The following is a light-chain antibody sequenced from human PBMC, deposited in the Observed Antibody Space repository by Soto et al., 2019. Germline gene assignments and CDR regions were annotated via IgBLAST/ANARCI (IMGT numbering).Light chain of an antibody. V-gene: IGKV3-15*01. CDR3: QQYNKWPRT. CDR1: QSVSTN. Sequence: EIVMTQSPATLSVSPGERATLSCRASQSVSTNLAWYQQKPGQAPRLLIHGASTRATGIPARFGGSGSGTEFTLTISSLQSEDFAVYYCQQYNKWPRTFGQGTKVEIK. CDR2: GAS. J-gene: IGKJ1*01.